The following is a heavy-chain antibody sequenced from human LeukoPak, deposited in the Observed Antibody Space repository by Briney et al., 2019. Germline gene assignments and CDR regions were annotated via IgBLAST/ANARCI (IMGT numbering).Heavy chain of an antibody. CDR3: AKDGWRTVTTDAFDI. CDR2: ISYDGSNK. Sequence: RSLRLSCAASGFTFSSYGMHWVRQAPGKGLEWVAVISYDGSNKYYADSVKGRFTISRDNSKNTLYLQMNSLRAEDTAVYYCAKDGWRTVTTDAFDIWGQGTMVTVSS. D-gene: IGHD4-17*01. V-gene: IGHV3-30*18. CDR1: GFTFSSYG. J-gene: IGHJ3*02.